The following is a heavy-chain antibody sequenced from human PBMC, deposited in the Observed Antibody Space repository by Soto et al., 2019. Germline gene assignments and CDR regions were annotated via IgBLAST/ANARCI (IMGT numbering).Heavy chain of an antibody. CDR2: ISSSGSTI. Sequence: PGGALRLSCAASGFTFSSYEMNWFRQAPGKGLEWVSYISSSGSTIYYADSVKGRFTISRDNAKNSLYLQMNSLRAEDTAVYYCARWVIVGFDYWGQGTLVTVSS. J-gene: IGHJ4*02. CDR1: GFTFSSYE. CDR3: ARWVIVGFDY. D-gene: IGHD3-22*01. V-gene: IGHV3-48*03.